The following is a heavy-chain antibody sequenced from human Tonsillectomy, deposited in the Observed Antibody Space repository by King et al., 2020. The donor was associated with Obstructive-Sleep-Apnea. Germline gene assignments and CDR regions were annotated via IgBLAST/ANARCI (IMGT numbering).Heavy chain of an antibody. D-gene: IGHD3-22*01. Sequence: QLVQSGAEVKKPGSSVKVSCKASGGTFSSYAINWVRQAPGQGLEWMGGIIPVVRISNYAQKFQGRVTIIADKSTGTAYMELSSLRSEDTAVYYCGRGTSYYETSGHRGDYYFDYWGQGTLVTVSS. CDR1: GGTFSSYA. CDR3: GRGTSYYETSGHRGDYYFDY. V-gene: IGHV1-69*04. J-gene: IGHJ4*02. CDR2: IIPVVRIS.